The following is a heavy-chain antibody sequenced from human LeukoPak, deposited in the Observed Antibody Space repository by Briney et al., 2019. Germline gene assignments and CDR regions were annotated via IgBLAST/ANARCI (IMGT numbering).Heavy chain of an antibody. CDR1: GYTLTSYD. J-gene: IGHJ6*03. CDR3: ARLAETHYYDSSGFYRGDYYYYMDV. D-gene: IGHD3-22*01. Sequence: GASVKVSCKASGYTLTSYDFTWVRQAPGQGLEWMGRISANNGNTKYAQKLQGRVTMTTDTSTSTAYMELRSLRSDDTAVYYCARLAETHYYDSSGFYRGDYYYYMDVWGKGTTVTVSS. V-gene: IGHV1-18*01. CDR2: ISANNGNT.